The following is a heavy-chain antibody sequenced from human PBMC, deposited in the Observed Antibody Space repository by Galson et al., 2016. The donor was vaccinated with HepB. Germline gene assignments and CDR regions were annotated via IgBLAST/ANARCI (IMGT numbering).Heavy chain of an antibody. J-gene: IGHJ1*01. CDR3: ARYGDEAGWNFQH. Sequence: SLRLSCAASGFTFSRFWMNWVRQAPGKGLEWVASIKEDGSKTSYVDSVKGRFTIPRDNVEKSLYLHMNSLRAEDTAVYYCARYGDEAGWNFQHWGQGTLVTVSS. V-gene: IGHV3-7*03. CDR1: GFTFSRFW. D-gene: IGHD6-19*01. CDR2: IKEDGSKT.